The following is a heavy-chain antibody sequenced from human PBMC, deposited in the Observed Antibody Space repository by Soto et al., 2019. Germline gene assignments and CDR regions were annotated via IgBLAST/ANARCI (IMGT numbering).Heavy chain of an antibody. CDR2: ISAYNGNT. CDR3: ARVDTAMVQSSSAAGAFDYYYYYGMDV. J-gene: IGHJ6*02. Sequence: GASVKVSCKASGYTFTSYGISWVRQAPGQGLEWMGWISAYNGNTNYAQKLQGRVTMTTDTSTSTAYMELRSLRSDDTAMYYCARVDTAMVQSSSAAGAFDYYYYYGMDVCGQGTTVTVSS. CDR1: GYTFTSYG. D-gene: IGHD5-18*01. V-gene: IGHV1-18*01.